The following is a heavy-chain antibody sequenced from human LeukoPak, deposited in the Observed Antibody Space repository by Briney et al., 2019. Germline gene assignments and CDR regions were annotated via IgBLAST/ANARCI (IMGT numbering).Heavy chain of an antibody. CDR3: AREKADYYDSSGYYRRPFDY. J-gene: IGHJ4*02. CDR2: INTNSGNP. CDR1: GYTFTSYA. D-gene: IGHD3-22*01. Sequence: ASVKVSCKASGYTFTSYAMNWVRQAPGQWLELMGWINTNSGNPTYAQGFTGRFVFSLDTSVSTAYPQISSLKAEDTAVYYCAREKADYYDSSGYYRRPFDYWGQGTLVTVSS. V-gene: IGHV7-4-1*02.